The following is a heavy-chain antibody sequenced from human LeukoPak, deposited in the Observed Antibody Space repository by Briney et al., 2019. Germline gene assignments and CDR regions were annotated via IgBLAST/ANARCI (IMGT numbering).Heavy chain of an antibody. CDR3: ARDGYYYDSSGYSYYFDY. J-gene: IGHJ4*02. Sequence: PGGSLRLSCAASGFTVSSNYMSWVRQAPGKGLEWVSYISSSSSTIYYADSVKGRFTISRDNSKNTLYLQMNSLRAEDTAVYYCARDGYYYDSSGYSYYFDYWGQGTLVTVSS. D-gene: IGHD3-22*01. CDR2: ISSSSSTI. CDR1: GFTVSSNY. V-gene: IGHV3-48*01.